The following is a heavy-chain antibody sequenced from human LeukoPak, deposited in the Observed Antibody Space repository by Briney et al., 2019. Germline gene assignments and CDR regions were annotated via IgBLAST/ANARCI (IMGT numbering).Heavy chain of an antibody. CDR1: GGSFSGYY. Sequence: SETLSLTCAVYGGSFSGYYWSWIRQPPGKGLEWIGEINHSGSTNYNPSLKSRVTISVDTSKNQFSLKLSSVTAADTAVYYCARGRGMTTFDYWGQGTPVTVSS. CDR2: INHSGST. V-gene: IGHV4-34*01. D-gene: IGHD4-11*01. CDR3: ARGRGMTTFDY. J-gene: IGHJ4*02.